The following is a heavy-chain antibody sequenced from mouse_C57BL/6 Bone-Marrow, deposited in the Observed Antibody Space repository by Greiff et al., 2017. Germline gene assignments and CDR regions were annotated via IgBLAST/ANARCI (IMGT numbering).Heavy chain of an antibody. CDR3: ARRGGNYCYWYFDV. CDR1: GYTFTSYW. Sequence: QVPLQQPGAELVKPGASVKMSCKASGYTFTSYWITWVKQRPGQGLAWIGDIYPGSGSTNYNEKFKSKATLTVDTSSSTAYMQLSSLTSEDSAVYYCARRGGNYCYWYFDVGGTGTTVTVSS. D-gene: IGHD2-1*01. V-gene: IGHV1-55*01. J-gene: IGHJ1*03. CDR2: IYPGSGST.